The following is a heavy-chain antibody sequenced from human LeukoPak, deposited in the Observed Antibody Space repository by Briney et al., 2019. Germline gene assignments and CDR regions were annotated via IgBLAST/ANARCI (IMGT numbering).Heavy chain of an antibody. D-gene: IGHD5-12*01. CDR1: GYSFTGYY. J-gene: IGHJ5*02. CDR2: INPYSGDT. CDR3: ARTNGGYEYT. Sequence: GASVKVSCKASGYSFTGYYIHWVRQAPGQGLAWMGWINPYSGDTNYAQKFQGRPTMTRDTSISTAYMELSRLKSDDTAFYYCARTNGGYEYTWGLGTLVTVSS. V-gene: IGHV1-2*02.